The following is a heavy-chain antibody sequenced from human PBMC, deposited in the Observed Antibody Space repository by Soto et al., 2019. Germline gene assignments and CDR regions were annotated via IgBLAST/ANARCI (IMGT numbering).Heavy chain of an antibody. D-gene: IGHD2-21*01. J-gene: IGHJ4*02. CDR2: INGDGSST. Sequence: EVQLVESGGGLVQPGGSLRLSCAASGFTFSSYWMHWVRQAPGKGLVWVSRINGDGSSTGYADSVKGRFTISRDNAKNSGYLQMNSLRAEVTAVYYCARESDGANSLWGQGTLVTVSS. CDR3: ARESDGANSL. V-gene: IGHV3-74*01. CDR1: GFTFSSYW.